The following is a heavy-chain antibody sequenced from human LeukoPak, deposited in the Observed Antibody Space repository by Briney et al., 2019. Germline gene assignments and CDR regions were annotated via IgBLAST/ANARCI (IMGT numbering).Heavy chain of an antibody. V-gene: IGHV4-39*07. J-gene: IGHJ4*02. D-gene: IGHD6-13*01. CDR2: IYYSGST. Sequence: SETLSLTCTVSGGSISSSSYYWGWIRQPPGKGLEWIGSIYYSGSTYYNPSLKSRVTISVDTSKNQFSLKLSSVTAADTAVYYCARARIAAAGTPLLHWGQGTLVTVSS. CDR1: GGSISSSSYY. CDR3: ARARIAAAGTPLLH.